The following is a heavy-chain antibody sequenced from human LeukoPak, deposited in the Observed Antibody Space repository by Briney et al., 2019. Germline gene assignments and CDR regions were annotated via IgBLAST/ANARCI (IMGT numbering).Heavy chain of an antibody. CDR1: GYTFTSYG. V-gene: IGHV1-2*02. CDR3: ARVDMGDGSVDY. J-gene: IGHJ4*02. D-gene: IGHD5-24*01. CDR2: INPNSGGT. Sequence: ASVKVSCKASGYTFTSYGISWVRQAPGQGLEWMGWINPNSGGTNYAQKFQGRVTMTRDTSISTAYMELSRLRSDDTAVYYCARVDMGDGSVDYWGQGTLVTVSS.